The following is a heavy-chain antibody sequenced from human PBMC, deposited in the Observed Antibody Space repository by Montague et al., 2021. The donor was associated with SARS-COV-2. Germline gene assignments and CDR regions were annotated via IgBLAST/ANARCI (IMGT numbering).Heavy chain of an antibody. Sequence: ETLSLTCSISGVSITSYYWSWVCQPAGKGPEWIGHIYASGSTNYSPSLESRVRLSIDNPKNQFSLKLESLTAADTAVYYCVRDGGNWYYFDYWGQGALVTVSS. CDR1: GVSITSYY. CDR3: VRDGGNWYYFDY. CDR2: IYASGST. D-gene: IGHD3-16*01. V-gene: IGHV4-4*07. J-gene: IGHJ4*02.